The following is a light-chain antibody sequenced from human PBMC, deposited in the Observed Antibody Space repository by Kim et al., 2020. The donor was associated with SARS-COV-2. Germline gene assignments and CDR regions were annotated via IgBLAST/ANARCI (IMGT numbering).Light chain of an antibody. CDR3: TSHENDNYV. CDR1: STAFDTYTY. V-gene: IGLV2-8*01. J-gene: IGLJ1*01. CDR2: EIT. Sequence: QSALTQPPSASGSPGQSVTISCSGTSTAFDTYTYVSWYQQHPGKAPKLIIYEITKRPSGVPDRFSGSKSGDTASLTISGLQAEDEADYYCTSHENDNYVFGTGTRVTVL.